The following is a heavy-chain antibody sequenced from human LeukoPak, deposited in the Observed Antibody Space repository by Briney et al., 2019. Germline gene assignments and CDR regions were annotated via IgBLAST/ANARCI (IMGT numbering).Heavy chain of an antibody. V-gene: IGHV3-30*07. J-gene: IGHJ4*02. CDR3: ARAGRGFTYGYSDS. CDR2: ISYDGSNK. D-gene: IGHD2-8*01. Sequence: GGSLRLSCAASGFTFSSYAMHWVRQAPGKGLEWVAVISYDGSNKYYADSVKGRFTISRDNTRNSLYLQMSSLRADDTAVYYCARAGRGFTYGYSDSWGQGTLVTVSS. CDR1: GFTFSSYA.